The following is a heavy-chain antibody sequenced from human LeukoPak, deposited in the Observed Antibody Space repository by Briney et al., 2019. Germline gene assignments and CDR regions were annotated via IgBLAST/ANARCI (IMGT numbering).Heavy chain of an antibody. V-gene: IGHV1-8*01. D-gene: IGHD4-17*01. J-gene: IGHJ4*02. Sequence: ASVKVSCKASGYTFTSYDINWVRQATGQGLEWMGWMNPNSGNTGYAQKFQGRVTMTRNTSISTAYMELSSLRSEDTAVYYCARDPRSSTVTTFDHWGQGTLVTVSS. CDR3: ARDPRSSTVTTFDH. CDR2: MNPNSGNT. CDR1: GYTFTSYD.